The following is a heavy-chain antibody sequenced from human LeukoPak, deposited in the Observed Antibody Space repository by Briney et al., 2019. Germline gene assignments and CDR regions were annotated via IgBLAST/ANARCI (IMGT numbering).Heavy chain of an antibody. CDR3: ARDGSGWLNWFDP. CDR2: IYTSGST. J-gene: IGHJ5*02. Sequence: SETLSLTCTVSGGSISSGTYYWSWIRQPAGKGLEWIGRIYTSGSTNYNPSLKSRVTISPDPSKNQFSLKLSSVTAADTAVYYCARDGSGWLNWFDPWGQGTLVTVSS. D-gene: IGHD6-19*01. CDR1: GGSISSGTYY. V-gene: IGHV4-61*02.